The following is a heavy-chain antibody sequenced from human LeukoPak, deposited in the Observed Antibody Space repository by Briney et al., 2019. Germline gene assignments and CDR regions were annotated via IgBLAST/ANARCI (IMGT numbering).Heavy chain of an antibody. CDR3: TTAIIGTGYYSHFDD. V-gene: IGHV1-24*01. D-gene: IGHD3-22*01. Sequence: ASVKVSCKVCGYSLSELSIHWVRQAPGKGLEWMGGFDHEDGETIYAQKFQARVAMTEDTSTDTAYMEMRSLRSEDTAVYYCTTAIIGTGYYSHFDDWGQGTLVTVSS. J-gene: IGHJ4*02. CDR1: GYSLSELS. CDR2: FDHEDGET.